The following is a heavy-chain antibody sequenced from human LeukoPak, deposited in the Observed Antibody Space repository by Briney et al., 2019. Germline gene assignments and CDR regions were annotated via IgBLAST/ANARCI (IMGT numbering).Heavy chain of an antibody. D-gene: IGHD1-26*01. CDR2: IIPIFGTA. V-gene: IGHV1-69*05. CDR3: ARDPGLSGSYSLDY. CDR1: GGTFSSYA. J-gene: IGHJ4*02. Sequence: GASVKVSCKASGGTFSSYAISWVRQAPGQGLEWMGRIIPIFGTANYAQKFQGRVTITTDESTSTAYMELSSLRSEDTAVYYCARDPGLSGSYSLDYWGQGTLVTVSS.